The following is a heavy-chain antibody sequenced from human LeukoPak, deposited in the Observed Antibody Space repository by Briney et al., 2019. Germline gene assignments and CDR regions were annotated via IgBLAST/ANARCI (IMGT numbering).Heavy chain of an antibody. CDR2: ISGRDSDT. CDR3: AKGGMVRGVMDPIDY. D-gene: IGHD3-10*01. J-gene: IGHJ4*02. CDR1: GFTFNTFG. Sequence: PGGSLRLSCAASGFTFNTFGMSWVRQAPGKGLEWVSAISGRDSDTYYADSVKGRFTISRDNSKNTLYLQMNSLRAEDTAVYYCAKGGMVRGVMDPIDYWGQGTLVTVSS. V-gene: IGHV3-23*01.